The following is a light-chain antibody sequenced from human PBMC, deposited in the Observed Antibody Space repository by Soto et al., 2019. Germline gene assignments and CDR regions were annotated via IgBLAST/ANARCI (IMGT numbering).Light chain of an antibody. CDR2: DAS. V-gene: IGKV3-20*01. CDR3: KQYGSSPLFT. CDR1: QSVSSSY. Sequence: EIVLTQSPGTLSLSPGERATLSCRAIQSVSSSYLAWYQQKPGQAPRLLIYDASSRATGIQDRFSGSGSGTEVTLTIRRLEPEDFAVYYCKQYGSSPLFTFGPGTKVDIK. J-gene: IGKJ3*01.